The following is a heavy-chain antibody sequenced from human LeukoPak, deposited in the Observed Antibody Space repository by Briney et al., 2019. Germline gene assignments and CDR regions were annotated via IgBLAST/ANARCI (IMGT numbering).Heavy chain of an antibody. D-gene: IGHD1-26*01. Sequence: SETLSLTCTVSGASISSYYWSWIRQPAGKGLEWIGRIYTSGNTNYSPSLSTYYNPSLKSRVTISVDTSKNQFSLKLSSVTAADTAVYYCARRRWELSGGGNDYWGQGTLVTVSS. J-gene: IGHJ4*02. CDR2: IYTSGNTNYSPSLST. CDR1: GASISSYY. CDR3: ARRRWELSGGGNDY. V-gene: IGHV4-4*07.